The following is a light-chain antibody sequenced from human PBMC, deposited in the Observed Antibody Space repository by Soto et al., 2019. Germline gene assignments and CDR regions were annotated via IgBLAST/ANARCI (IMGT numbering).Light chain of an antibody. Sequence: ETVLTQSPATLSLSPGERATLSCRASPGVRNSLAWYQQRPGQAPRLLIYDVSHRATGIPARFSGSGSGTDFTLTISRLEPEDFAVYYCQQHSNWPWAFGPGTKVDIK. CDR2: DVS. J-gene: IGKJ1*01. CDR3: QQHSNWPWA. CDR1: PGVRNS. V-gene: IGKV3-11*01.